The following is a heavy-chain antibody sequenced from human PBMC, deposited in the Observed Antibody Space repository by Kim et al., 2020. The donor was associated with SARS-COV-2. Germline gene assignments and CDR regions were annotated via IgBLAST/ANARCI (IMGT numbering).Heavy chain of an antibody. CDR1: GFTFSSYW. CDR2: IKQDGSEK. J-gene: IGHJ6*02. V-gene: IGHV3-7*03. CDR3: ARIAEYSSSWYGGSYYYYYYGMDV. Sequence: GGSLRLSCAASGFTFSSYWMSWVRQAPGKGLEWVANIKQDGSEKYYVDSVKGRFTISRDNAKNSLYLQMNSLRAEDTAVYYCARIAEYSSSWYGGSYYYYYYGMDVWGQGTTVTVSS. D-gene: IGHD6-13*01.